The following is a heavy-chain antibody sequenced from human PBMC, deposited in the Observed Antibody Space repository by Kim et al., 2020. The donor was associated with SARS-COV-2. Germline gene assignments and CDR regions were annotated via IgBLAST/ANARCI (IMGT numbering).Heavy chain of an antibody. Sequence: GGSLRLSCAASGFTVSSNYMSWVRQAPGKGLEWVSVVYSGGSTYYADTVKGRFTISRDNSKNTLYLQMNSLRAEDTAVYYCARDMYYDYVWGRYRPASFFRHCCCLYVWGQGTAVTVSS. D-gene: IGHD3-16*02. CDR2: VYSGGST. CDR1: GFTVSSNY. J-gene: IGHJ6*02. CDR3: ARDMYYDYVWGRYRPASFFRHCCCLYV. V-gene: IGHV3-66*02.